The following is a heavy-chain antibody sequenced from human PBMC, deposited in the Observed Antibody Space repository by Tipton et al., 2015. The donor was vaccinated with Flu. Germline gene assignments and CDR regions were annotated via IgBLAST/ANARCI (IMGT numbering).Heavy chain of an antibody. J-gene: IGHJ2*01. Sequence: TASGFTFDYYEMNWVRQAPGKGLEWVSYISSSANTIYYADSVKGRFTISRDNAKNSLYLQMNSLRAEDTAIYYCARDHPEYVDNPQWYFDLWGRGTLVAVSS. CDR1: GFTFDYYE. CDR2: ISSSANTI. CDR3: ARDHPEYVDNPQWYFDL. D-gene: IGHD2/OR15-2a*01. V-gene: IGHV3-48*03.